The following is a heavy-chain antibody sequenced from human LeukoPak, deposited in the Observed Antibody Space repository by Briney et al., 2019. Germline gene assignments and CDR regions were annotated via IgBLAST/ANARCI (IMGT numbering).Heavy chain of an antibody. Sequence: PGGSLRLSCAASGFAFSSYGIHWVRQAPGKGLEWVAFIRYDGSNKYYADSVKGRFTISRDNSKNTLYLQMNSLRAEDTAVYYCAKEGNWDSSGYYFSPPDYWGQGTLVTVSS. V-gene: IGHV3-30*02. D-gene: IGHD3-22*01. J-gene: IGHJ4*02. CDR2: IRYDGSNK. CDR3: AKEGNWDSSGYYFSPPDY. CDR1: GFAFSSYG.